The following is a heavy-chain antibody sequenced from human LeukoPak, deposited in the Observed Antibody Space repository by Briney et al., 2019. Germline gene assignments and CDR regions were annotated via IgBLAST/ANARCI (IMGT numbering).Heavy chain of an antibody. D-gene: IGHD3-9*01. V-gene: IGHV3-23*01. J-gene: IGHJ4*02. Sequence: PGGSLRLSCAASGFTFSSSAMGWVRQAPGKGLQWVSTIITRGGSTYYTDSVKGRFTISRDSSKNTLYVQMNSLRAEDTAVYYCAKDHVLRYFDWLSPFDYWGQGTLVTVSS. CDR2: IITRGGST. CDR3: AKDHVLRYFDWLSPFDY. CDR1: GFTFSSSA.